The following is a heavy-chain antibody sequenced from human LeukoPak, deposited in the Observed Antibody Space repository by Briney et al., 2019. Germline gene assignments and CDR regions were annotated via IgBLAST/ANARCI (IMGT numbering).Heavy chain of an antibody. CDR1: GFTFSSYW. V-gene: IGHV3-11*01. CDR2: ISSSGSTI. D-gene: IGHD2-15*01. J-gene: IGHJ6*03. CDR3: ARAVGYCSGGSCYSASYYYYYMDV. Sequence: PGGSLRLSCAASGFTFSSYWMSWIRQAPGKGLEWVSYISSSGSTIYYADSVKGRFTISRDNAKNSLYLQMNSLRAEDTAVYYCARAVGYCSGGSCYSASYYYYYMDVWGKGTTVTVSS.